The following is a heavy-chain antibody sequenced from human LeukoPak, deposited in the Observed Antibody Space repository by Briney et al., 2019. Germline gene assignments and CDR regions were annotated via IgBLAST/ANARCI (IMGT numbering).Heavy chain of an antibody. V-gene: IGHV3-74*01. CDR2: INSDGSTT. J-gene: IGHJ5*02. CDR3: TRRVSATRWFDP. CDR1: GFTLRSHW. D-gene: IGHD2-15*01. Sequence: PGGSLRLSCAASGFTLRSHWMHWVRQAPGKGLVWVSRINSDGSTTNYADSVKGRFTISRDNAENTLYLQMNSLRVEDTAVYYCTRRVSATRWFDPWGQGTLVTVSS.